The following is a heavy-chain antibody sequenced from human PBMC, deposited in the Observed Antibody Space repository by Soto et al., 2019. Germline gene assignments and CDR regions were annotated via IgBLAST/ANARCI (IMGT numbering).Heavy chain of an antibody. D-gene: IGHD6-13*01. CDR3: ARVSFRSYSFSCYPTVGYGMDV. V-gene: IGHV6-1*01. CDR1: GDNVSSNSAA. J-gene: IGHJ6*02. CDR2: TYYRSKWYN. Sequence: SHTLPLTCAISGDNVSSNSAASNWIRPSPSRGLEWLGTTYYRSKWYNDYAVSVNSRITINPDTSKNQFSLHLNSMTTEDTAVYYCARVSFRSYSFSCYPTVGYGMDVWGQLTTVTV.